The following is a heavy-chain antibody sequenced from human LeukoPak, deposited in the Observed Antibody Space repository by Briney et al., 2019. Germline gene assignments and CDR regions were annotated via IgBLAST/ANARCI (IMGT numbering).Heavy chain of an antibody. J-gene: IGHJ4*02. Sequence: GGSLRLSCAASGFTFDDYVMHWVRQAPGKGLEWVSGISWNSGSIGYADSVKGRFTISRDNAKNSLYLQMNSLRAEDTALYYCAKAVVRYYDSSGYSDYWGQGTLVTVSS. V-gene: IGHV3-9*01. CDR1: GFTFDDYV. CDR3: AKAVVRYYDSSGYSDY. CDR2: ISWNSGSI. D-gene: IGHD3-22*01.